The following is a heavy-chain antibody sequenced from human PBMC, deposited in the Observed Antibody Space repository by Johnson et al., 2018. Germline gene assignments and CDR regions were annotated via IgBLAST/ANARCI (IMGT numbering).Heavy chain of an antibody. V-gene: IGHV3-7*01. CDR2: IKQDGSEK. Sequence: VQLVQSGAEVKKPGSSVKVSCKASGGTFSSYAISWVRQAPGKGLEWVANIKQDGSEKYYVDSVKGRFTISRDNAKNSLYLQMNSLRAEDTAVYYCATVTPESFQHWGQGTLVTVSS. CDR1: GGTFSSYA. J-gene: IGHJ1*01. CDR3: ATVTPESFQH.